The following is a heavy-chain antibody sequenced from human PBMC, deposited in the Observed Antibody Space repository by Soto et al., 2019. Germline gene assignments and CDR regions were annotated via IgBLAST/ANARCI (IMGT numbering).Heavy chain of an antibody. CDR3: ARGDGYSYGYGRDAFDI. D-gene: IGHD5-18*01. CDR1: GGSFSGYY. CDR2: INHSGST. V-gene: IGHV4-34*01. J-gene: IGHJ3*02. Sequence: QVQLQQWGAGLLKPSETLSLTCAVYGGSFSGYYWNWIRLPPGKGLEWIGEINHSGSTNYNPSLKSRVTMSVDTSKKQFSLKLSSVTAADTAVYYCARGDGYSYGYGRDAFDIWGQGTMVTVSS.